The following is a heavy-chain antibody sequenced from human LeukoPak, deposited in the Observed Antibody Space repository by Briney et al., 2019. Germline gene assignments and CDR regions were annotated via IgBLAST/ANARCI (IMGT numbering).Heavy chain of an antibody. D-gene: IGHD2-15*01. J-gene: IGHJ4*02. V-gene: IGHV3-48*01. Sequence: TGGSLRLSCAASRFTFSSYSMNWVRQAPGKGLEWVSYISSSSSTIYYADSVKGRFTISRDNAKNSLYLQMNSLRAEDTAVYYCASSKLTLDYWGQGTLVTVSS. CDR2: ISSSSSTI. CDR1: RFTFSSYS. CDR3: ASSKLTLDY.